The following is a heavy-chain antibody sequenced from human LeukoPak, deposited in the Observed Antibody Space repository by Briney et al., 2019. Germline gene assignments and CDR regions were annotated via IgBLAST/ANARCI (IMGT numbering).Heavy chain of an antibody. D-gene: IGHD5-12*01. CDR2: VYYSGTI. CDR1: DGSINNYY. Sequence: SETLSLTCTVSDGSINNYYWNWIRQPPGKGLEWIGYVYYSGTINYNPSLKSRVTISVDTSETHFSLKLNSVTAADTAVYYCARRRKVAATGDAFDVWGQGTVVTVSS. V-gene: IGHV4-59*08. CDR3: ARRRKVAATGDAFDV. J-gene: IGHJ3*01.